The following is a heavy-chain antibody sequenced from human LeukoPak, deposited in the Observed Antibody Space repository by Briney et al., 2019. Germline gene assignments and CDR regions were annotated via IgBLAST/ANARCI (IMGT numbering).Heavy chain of an antibody. V-gene: IGHV4-34*01. CDR3: ARGANYYDSSGYSATFDY. Sequence: SETLSLTCAVYGVSFSGYYWSWIRQPPGKGLEWIGEINHSGSTNYNPSLKSRVTISLDTSKNQFSLELIPVIAAATSVYSCARGANYYDSSGYSATFDYWGQGTLVTVSS. CDR2: INHSGST. J-gene: IGHJ4*02. D-gene: IGHD3-22*01. CDR1: GVSFSGYY.